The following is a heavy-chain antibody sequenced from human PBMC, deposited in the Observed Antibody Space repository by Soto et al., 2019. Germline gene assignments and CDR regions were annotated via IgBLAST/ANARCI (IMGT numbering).Heavy chain of an antibody. CDR1: GYTFTSYY. V-gene: IGHV1-46*03. J-gene: IGHJ4*02. CDR2: INPSGGST. Sequence: QVQLVQSGAEVKKPGASVKVSCKASGYTFTSYYMHWVRQAPGQGLEWMGIINPSGGSTSYAQKFQGRGTMTRDRSTSTVYMGLSSLRAEDTAVYYCARVFYGSGSYGSLHFDYWGQGTLVTVSS. D-gene: IGHD3-10*01. CDR3: ARVFYGSGSYGSLHFDY.